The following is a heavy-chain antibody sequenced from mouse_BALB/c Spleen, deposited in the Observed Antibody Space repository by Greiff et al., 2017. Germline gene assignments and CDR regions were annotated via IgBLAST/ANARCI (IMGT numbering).Heavy chain of an antibody. V-gene: IGHV1-9*01. CDR2: ILPGSGST. CDR1: GYTFSSYW. Sequence: QVQLQQSGAELMKPGASVKISCKATGYTFSSYWIEWVKQRPGHGLEWIGEILPGSGSTNYNEKFKGKATFTADTSSNTAYMQLSSLTSEDSAVYYCAKVHYAMDYWGQGTSVTVSS. CDR3: AKVHYAMDY. J-gene: IGHJ4*01. D-gene: IGHD2-14*01.